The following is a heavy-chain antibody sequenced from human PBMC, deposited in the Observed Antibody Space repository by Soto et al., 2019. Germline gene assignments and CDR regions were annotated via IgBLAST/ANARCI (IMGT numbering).Heavy chain of an antibody. CDR2: IYSSGTT. V-gene: IGHV4-59*03. Sequence: SETLSLTCTVSGGSINSYYWSWIRQPPGKGLEWIGYIYSSGTTNYNPSLKSRVTISTDTSKNQFSLKLSSVTAADTAVYYCDMSDGYNEFDYWGQGTLVTVSS. D-gene: IGHD5-12*01. J-gene: IGHJ4*02. CDR3: DMSDGYNEFDY. CDR1: GGSINSYY.